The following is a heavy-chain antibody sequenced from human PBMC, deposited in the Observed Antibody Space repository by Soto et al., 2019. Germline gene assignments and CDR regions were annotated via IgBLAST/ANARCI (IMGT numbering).Heavy chain of an antibody. CDR2: IWYDGSNK. J-gene: IGHJ6*02. V-gene: IGHV3-33*01. CDR1: GFTFSSYG. D-gene: IGHD3-22*01. Sequence: PGGSLRLSCAASGFTFSSYGMHWVRQAPGKGLEWVAVIWYDGSNKYYADSVKGRFTISRDNSKNTLHLQMNSLRAEDTAVYYCARDTYDSSGYYPDSYYYYGMDVWGQGTTVTVSS. CDR3: ARDTYDSSGYYPDSYYYYGMDV.